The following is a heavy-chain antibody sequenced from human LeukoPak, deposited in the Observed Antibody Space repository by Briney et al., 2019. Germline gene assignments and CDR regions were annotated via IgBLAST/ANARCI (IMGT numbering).Heavy chain of an antibody. D-gene: IGHD5-18*01. J-gene: IGHJ4*02. CDR2: IWYDGSNK. Sequence: GGSLRLSCAASGFTFSSYGMHWVRQAPGKGLEWVAVIWYDGSNKYYADSVKGRFTISRDNSKNTLYLQMNSLRAEDTAVYYCARSSPDGGIQLWFRLDYWGQGTPVTVSS. CDR1: GFTFSSYG. CDR3: ARSSPDGGIQLWFRLDY. V-gene: IGHV3-33*01.